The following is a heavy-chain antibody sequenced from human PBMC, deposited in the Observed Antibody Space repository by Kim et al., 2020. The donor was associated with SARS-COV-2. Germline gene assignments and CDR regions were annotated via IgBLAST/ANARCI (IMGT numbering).Heavy chain of an antibody. J-gene: IGHJ4*02. CDR3: ARSDYGDLYFDY. D-gene: IGHD4-17*01. Sequence: PAPVRGPFSNSRDNSKNTVYLQMNSLRAEDTAVYYCARSDYGDLYFDYWGQGTLVTISS. V-gene: IGHV3-53*01.